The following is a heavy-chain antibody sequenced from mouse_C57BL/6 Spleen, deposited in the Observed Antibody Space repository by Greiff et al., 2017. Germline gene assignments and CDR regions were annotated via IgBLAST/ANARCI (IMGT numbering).Heavy chain of an antibody. D-gene: IGHD2-4*01. CDR1: GYTFTSYD. CDR2: IYPRDGST. V-gene: IGHV1-85*01. CDR3: SIHRYDYDPYYFDY. Sequence: QVQLQQSGPELVKPGASVKLSCKASGYTFTSYDINWVKQRPGQGLEWIGWIYPRDGSTTYNEKFKGKATLTVDTSSSTAYMELHSLASEDSAVYLCSIHRYDYDPYYFDYWGKGTTLTVSS. J-gene: IGHJ2*01.